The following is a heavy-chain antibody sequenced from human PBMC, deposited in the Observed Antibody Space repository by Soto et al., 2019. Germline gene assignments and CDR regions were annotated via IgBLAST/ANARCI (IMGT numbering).Heavy chain of an antibody. J-gene: IGHJ6*02. CDR2: IIPIFGTA. CDR1: GGTFSSYA. Sequence: ASVKVSCKASGGTFSSYAISWVRQAPGQGLEWMGGIIPIFGTANYAQKFQGRVTITADESTSTAYMELSSLRSEDTAVYYCARVGSSYGFRYYYGMDVWGQGTKVTVSS. V-gene: IGHV1-69*13. CDR3: ARVGSSYGFRYYYGMDV. D-gene: IGHD5-18*01.